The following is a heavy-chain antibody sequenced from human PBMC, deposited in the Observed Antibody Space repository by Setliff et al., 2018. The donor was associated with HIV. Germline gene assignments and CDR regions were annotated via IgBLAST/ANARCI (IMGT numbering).Heavy chain of an antibody. CDR3: ARNSFPVGVTGTGPLFDY. D-gene: IGHD6-19*01. Sequence: ASVKVSCKASGYTFTSYGISWPRQAPGQGLEWMGWISGYNGDTHSTQKFQGRVTMTTDTSTNTAYMEVRSLRSDATAVYYCARNSFPVGVTGTGPLFDYWGQGTLVTVSS. CDR1: GYTFTSYG. V-gene: IGHV1-18*01. J-gene: IGHJ4*02. CDR2: ISGYNGDT.